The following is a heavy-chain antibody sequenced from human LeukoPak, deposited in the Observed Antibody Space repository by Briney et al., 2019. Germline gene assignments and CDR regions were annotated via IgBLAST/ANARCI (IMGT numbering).Heavy chain of an antibody. CDR2: INPSGCGT. D-gene: IGHD2-21*01. J-gene: IGHJ3*02. Sequence: ASVKVSCQASGYTFTGYYMLWVRQPPAQELEWMGIINPSGCGTRNAQKFQSRVSMTRDKSTSTVYMELSSLRSEDAAVYYCARVRYCGGDCYTPFDAFDIWGQGTMVTVSS. V-gene: IGHV1-46*03. CDR3: ARVRYCGGDCYTPFDAFDI. CDR1: GYTFTGYY.